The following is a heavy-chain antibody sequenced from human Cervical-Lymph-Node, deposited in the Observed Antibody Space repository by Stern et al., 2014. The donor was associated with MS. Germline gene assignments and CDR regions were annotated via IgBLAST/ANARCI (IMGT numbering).Heavy chain of an antibody. Sequence: VQLVESGAEVRKPGASVKVSCKASGYTFTSDDINWVRQAPGQGLEWMGWMNPDSGDTGFAQKFQGRVTMNSDTSITTAFMELTNLRSDDTAVYYCTKAWDSWGPGTLIIVSS. CDR2: MNPDSGDT. CDR1: GYTFTSDD. CDR3: TKAWDS. V-gene: IGHV1-8*01. J-gene: IGHJ5*01.